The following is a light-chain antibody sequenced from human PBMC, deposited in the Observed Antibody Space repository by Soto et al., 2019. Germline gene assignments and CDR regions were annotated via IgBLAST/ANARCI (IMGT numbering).Light chain of an antibody. V-gene: IGKV1-5*01. CDR2: DAS. J-gene: IGKJ4*01. CDR1: QTISTW. CDR3: QQDSSWPLT. Sequence: DIQVTQSPPTLSASVGDRVTITCRASQTISTWMAWYQQKPGKAPKLLVYDASTLQSGVASRFSGSGSGTEFTLSISSLQSEHLGVYYCQQDSSWPLTFGGGTKVDIK.